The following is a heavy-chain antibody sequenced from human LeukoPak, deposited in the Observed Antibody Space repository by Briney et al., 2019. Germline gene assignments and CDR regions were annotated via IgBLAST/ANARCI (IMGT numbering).Heavy chain of an antibody. Sequence: SETLSLTCTISGGSISSYYWSWIRQPPGKGLEWIGYIYYSGSTNYNPSLKSRVTISVDTSKNQFSLKLSSVTAADTAVHYCARGGGYYRYYYYGMDVWGQGTTVTVSS. D-gene: IGHD3-22*01. CDR1: GGSISSYY. CDR2: IYYSGST. J-gene: IGHJ6*02. CDR3: ARGGGYYRYYYYGMDV. V-gene: IGHV4-59*01.